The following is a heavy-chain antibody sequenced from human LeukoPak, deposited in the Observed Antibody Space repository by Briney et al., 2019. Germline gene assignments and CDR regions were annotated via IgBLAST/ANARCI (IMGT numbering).Heavy chain of an antibody. Sequence: ASVKVSCKASGYTFTGYYMHWVRQAPGQGLEWMGWINPNSGGTNYAQKFQGGVTMTRDTSISTAYMELSRLRSDDTAVYYCASQYYYDSSGYYPNKYYFDYWGQGTLVTVSS. CDR2: INPNSGGT. J-gene: IGHJ4*02. V-gene: IGHV1-2*02. CDR3: ASQYYYDSSGYYPNKYYFDY. D-gene: IGHD3-22*01. CDR1: GYTFTGYY.